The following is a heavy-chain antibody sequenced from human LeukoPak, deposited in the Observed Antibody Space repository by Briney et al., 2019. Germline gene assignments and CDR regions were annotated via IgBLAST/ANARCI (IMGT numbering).Heavy chain of an antibody. Sequence: GGSLRLSCAASGFTFSSSAMSWVHQAPGKGLEWVSNISGSGSGGSTYYADSVKGRFTISRDNSKDTLYLQMNSRRAEDTAVYYCAKSGYNRFDYWGQGTLVTVSS. CDR3: AKSGYNRFDY. J-gene: IGHJ4*02. CDR2: ISGSGSGGST. V-gene: IGHV3-23*01. D-gene: IGHD5-24*01. CDR1: GFTFSSSA.